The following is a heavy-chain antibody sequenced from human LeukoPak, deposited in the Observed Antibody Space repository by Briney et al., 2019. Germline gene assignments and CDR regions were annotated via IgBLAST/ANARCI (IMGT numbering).Heavy chain of an antibody. V-gene: IGHV4-59*08. J-gene: IGHJ4*02. D-gene: IGHD6-19*01. Sequence: SETLSLTCTVSGGSISSYYWSWIRQPPGKGLEWIEYIYYSGSTNYNPSLKSRVTISVDTSKNQFSLKLSSVTAADTAVYYCARGIAVAGTGNPFDYWGQGTLVTVSS. CDR2: IYYSGST. CDR1: GGSISSYY. CDR3: ARGIAVAGTGNPFDY.